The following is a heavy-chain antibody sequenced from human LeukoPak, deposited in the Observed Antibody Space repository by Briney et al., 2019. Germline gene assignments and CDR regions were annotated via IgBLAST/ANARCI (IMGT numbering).Heavy chain of an antibody. Sequence: GGSLRLSCAASGFTFSSYAMSWVRQAPGKGLEWVSAISGSGGSTYYADSVKGRFTISRDNSKNTLYLQMNSLRAEDTAVYYCAKAGGLAVRGVIGYFDYWGQGTLVTVSS. D-gene: IGHD3-10*01. CDR1: GFTFSSYA. J-gene: IGHJ4*02. V-gene: IGHV3-23*01. CDR3: AKAGGLAVRGVIGYFDY. CDR2: ISGSGGST.